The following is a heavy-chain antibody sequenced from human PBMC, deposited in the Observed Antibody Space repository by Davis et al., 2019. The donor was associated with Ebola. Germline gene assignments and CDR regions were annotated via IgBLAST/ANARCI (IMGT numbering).Heavy chain of an antibody. D-gene: IGHD3-3*01. CDR2: ISPYNGKT. J-gene: IGHJ6*02. V-gene: IGHV1-18*01. Sequence: AASVKVSCKTSGYTFTNYGITWVRQALGQGPEWLGWISPYNGKTNYAQKVHDRVTMTTDTSTSTAYMELRGLASDDTAVYYCARCNYDFWSGIGAGYYGMDVWGQGTRVTVS. CDR3: ARCNYDFWSGIGAGYYGMDV. CDR1: GYTFTNYG.